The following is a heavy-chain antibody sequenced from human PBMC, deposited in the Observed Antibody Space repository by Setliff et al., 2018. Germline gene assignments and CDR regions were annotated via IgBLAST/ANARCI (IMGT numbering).Heavy chain of an antibody. CDR2: IYHSGQT. V-gene: IGHV4-38-2*01. CDR1: GYSMSSGYY. CDR3: ARVLGVDFQYYYLDI. J-gene: IGHJ6*03. Sequence: SETLSLTCAVSGYSMSSGYYWGWFRQPPGKGLEWIGSIYHSGQTFYNPSLKSRATLSVDTSKNQFSLRLTSVPAADTAVYYCARVLGVDFQYYYLDIWGKGTTVTVSS. D-gene: IGHD2-21*01.